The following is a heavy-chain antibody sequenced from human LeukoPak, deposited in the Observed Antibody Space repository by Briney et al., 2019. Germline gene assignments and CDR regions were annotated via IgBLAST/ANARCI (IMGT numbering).Heavy chain of an antibody. CDR3: ARGGAATVVTPPSDY. Sequence: GASVKVSCKASGYTFTSYGISWVRQAPGQGLEWMGWISAYNGNTNYAQNLQGRVTMTTDTSTSTAYMELRSLRSDDTAVYFCARGGAATVVTPPSDYWGQGTLVTVSS. CDR2: ISAYNGNT. J-gene: IGHJ4*02. V-gene: IGHV1-18*01. CDR1: GYTFTSYG. D-gene: IGHD4-23*01.